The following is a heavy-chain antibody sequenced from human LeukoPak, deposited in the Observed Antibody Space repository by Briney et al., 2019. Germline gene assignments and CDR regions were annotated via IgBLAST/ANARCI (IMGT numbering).Heavy chain of an antibody. V-gene: IGHV4-34*01. CDR1: GGSFSGYY. Sequence: PSETLSLTCAVYGGSFSGYYWSWIRQPPGKGLEWIGEINHSGSTNYNPSLMSRVTISVDTSKNQFSLKLSSVTAADTAVYYCARGQAYYDSWSGHSSPDYWGQGTLVTVSS. D-gene: IGHD3-3*01. CDR2: INHSGST. J-gene: IGHJ4*02. CDR3: ARGQAYYDSWSGHSSPDY.